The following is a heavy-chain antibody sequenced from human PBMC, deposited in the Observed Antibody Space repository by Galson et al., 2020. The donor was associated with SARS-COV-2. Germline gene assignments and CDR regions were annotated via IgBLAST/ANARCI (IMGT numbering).Heavy chain of an antibody. J-gene: IGHJ5*02. D-gene: IGHD2-15*01. CDR3: PLFVTGYCSGGSCGNWFDP. V-gene: IGHV2-5*02. CDR2: IYWDDDK. Sequence: SGPTLVKPTQTLTLTCTFSGFSLSTSGVGVGWIRQPPGKALEWLALIYWDDDKRYSPSLKSRRTITKDTSKNQVVLTMTNMDPVDTATYYCPLFVTGYCSGGSCGNWFDPWGQGTLVTVSS. CDR1: GFSLSTSGVG.